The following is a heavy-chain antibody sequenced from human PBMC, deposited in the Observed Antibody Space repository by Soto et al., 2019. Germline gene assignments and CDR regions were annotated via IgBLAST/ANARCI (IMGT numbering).Heavy chain of an antibody. Sequence: SETLSPTCTVSGGSISSYYWSWIRQPPGKGLEWIGYIYYSGSTNYNPSLKSRVTISVDTSKNQFSLKLSSVTAADTAVYYCARFLGYDFWSGYPNWFDPWGQGTLVTVSS. CDR2: IYYSGST. D-gene: IGHD3-3*01. CDR3: ARFLGYDFWSGYPNWFDP. V-gene: IGHV4-59*01. J-gene: IGHJ5*02. CDR1: GGSISSYY.